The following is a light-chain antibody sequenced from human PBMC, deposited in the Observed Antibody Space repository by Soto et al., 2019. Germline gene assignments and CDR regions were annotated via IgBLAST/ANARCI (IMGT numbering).Light chain of an antibody. V-gene: IGLV1-44*01. Sequence: QAVVTQPPSASGTPGQRVTISCSGSGFNIGSNTVTWYQHLPGAAPKLLISSDNQRPSGVPDRFSGSKSGNSASLAISGLQSEDEADYYCAAWDNSLTAWVFGGGTKLTVL. CDR1: GFNIGSNT. J-gene: IGLJ3*02. CDR2: SDN. CDR3: AAWDNSLTAWV.